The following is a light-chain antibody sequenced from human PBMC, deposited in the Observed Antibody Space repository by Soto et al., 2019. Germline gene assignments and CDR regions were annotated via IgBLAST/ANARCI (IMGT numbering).Light chain of an antibody. CDR2: EVS. CDR1: SSDIGNYDF. J-gene: IGLJ2*01. V-gene: IGLV2-14*01. Sequence: QSALTQPASVSGSPGQSITISCTGTSSDIGNYDFVSWYQQVPGTAPTAMIYEVSSPPSGVSNRFSGSKSGNTASLTISGFPAEDEAYYYCSPYTTSHPFNLFGGGTKVTVL. CDR3: SPYTTSHPFNL.